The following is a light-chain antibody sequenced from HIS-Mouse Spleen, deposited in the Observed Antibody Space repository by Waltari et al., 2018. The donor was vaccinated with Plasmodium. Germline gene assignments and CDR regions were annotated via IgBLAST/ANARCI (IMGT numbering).Light chain of an antibody. CDR2: EVS. J-gene: IGLJ1*01. V-gene: IGLV2-14*01. CDR1: SSDVGGYTY. Sequence: QSALTQPASVSGSPGQSITISCTGTSSDVGGYTYVSWYQQHPGKAPKLMIYEVSTRPSGVSNRFSGSKSGNTASLTISGLQAEDEADYYCSSYTSSSNYVFGTGTKVTVL. CDR3: SSYTSSSNYV.